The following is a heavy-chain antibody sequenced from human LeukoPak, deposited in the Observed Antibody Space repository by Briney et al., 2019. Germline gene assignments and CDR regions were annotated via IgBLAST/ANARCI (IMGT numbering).Heavy chain of an antibody. CDR3: AKDPHPYAEYVGGYHFDY. Sequence: GGSLRLSCAASGFTFSSYAMTWVRQAPGKGLEWVSAISGSGGRTYYADSVKGRFTISRDNSKNTLYLQMNSLRAEDTAVYYCAKDPHPYAEYVGGYHFDYWGQGILVTVSA. CDR1: GFTFSSYA. V-gene: IGHV3-23*01. J-gene: IGHJ4*02. D-gene: IGHD3-16*01. CDR2: ISGSGGRT.